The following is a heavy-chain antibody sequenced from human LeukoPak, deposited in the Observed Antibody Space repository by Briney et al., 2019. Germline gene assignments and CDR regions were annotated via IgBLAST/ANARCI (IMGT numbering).Heavy chain of an antibody. CDR1: GGTFSSYA. D-gene: IGHD6-6*01. V-gene: IGHV1-69*05. CDR2: IIPIFGTA. Sequence: GASVKVSCKASGGTFSSYAISWVRQAPGQGLEWMGGIIPIFGTANYAQKFQGRVTITTDESTSTAYMELSSLRSEDTAVYYCARGASTIAARGSFDYWGQGTLVTVSS. J-gene: IGHJ4*02. CDR3: ARGASTIAARGSFDY.